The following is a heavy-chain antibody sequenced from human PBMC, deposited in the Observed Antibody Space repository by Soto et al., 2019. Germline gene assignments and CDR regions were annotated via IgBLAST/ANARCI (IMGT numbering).Heavy chain of an antibody. J-gene: IGHJ4*02. D-gene: IGHD6-19*01. CDR1: GFTFDDYA. V-gene: IGHV3-9*01. Sequence: EVQLVESGGGLVQPGRSLRLSCAASGFTFDDYAMHWVRQAPGKGLEWVSGISWNSGSIGYADSVKGRFTLSRDNAKNSLYLKMNSLGAEDTALYYCAKDMGAGAAFDYWGQGTLVTVSS. CDR3: AKDMGAGAAFDY. CDR2: ISWNSGSI.